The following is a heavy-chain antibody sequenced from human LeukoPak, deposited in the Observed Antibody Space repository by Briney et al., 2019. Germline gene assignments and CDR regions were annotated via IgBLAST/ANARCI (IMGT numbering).Heavy chain of an antibody. Sequence: GRSLRLSCAASGFTFRRFGMHWVRQAPGKGLECVSVIYGSEGTELYADSVKGRFTISKDNSKNTLFLQMNSLRVEDTAVYYCAKGAWLDDWGQGTLVTVSS. D-gene: IGHD6-19*01. CDR1: GFTFRRFG. V-gene: IGHV3-23*01. J-gene: IGHJ4*02. CDR3: AKGAWLDD. CDR2: IYGSEGTE.